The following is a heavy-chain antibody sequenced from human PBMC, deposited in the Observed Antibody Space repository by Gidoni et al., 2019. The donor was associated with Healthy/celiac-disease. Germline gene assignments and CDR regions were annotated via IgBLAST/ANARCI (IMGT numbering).Heavy chain of an antibody. V-gene: IGHV3-30-3*01. J-gene: IGHJ4*02. CDR1: GFTFSSYA. CDR2: ISYDGSNK. CDR3: ARAGSPFDY. Sequence: VQLVELGGGVVQPGRSLRPSCAAPGFTFSSYAMHWVRQAPGKGLEWVAVISYDGSNKYYADSVKGRFTISRDNSKNTLYLQMNSLRAEDTAVYYCARAGSPFDYWGQGTLVTVSS.